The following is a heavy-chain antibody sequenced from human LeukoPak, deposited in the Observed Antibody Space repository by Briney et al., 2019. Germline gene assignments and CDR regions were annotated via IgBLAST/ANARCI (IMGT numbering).Heavy chain of an antibody. CDR2: INHSGST. Sequence: SETLSLTCTVSGGSISSSSYYWGWIRQPPGKGLGWIGEINHSGSTNYNPSLKSRVTISVDTSKNQFSLKLSSVTAADTAVYYCAISPRYCSSTSCYIYYYYGMDVWGQGTTVTVSS. CDR1: GGSISSSSYY. J-gene: IGHJ6*02. V-gene: IGHV4-39*07. D-gene: IGHD2-2*02. CDR3: AISPRYCSSTSCYIYYYYGMDV.